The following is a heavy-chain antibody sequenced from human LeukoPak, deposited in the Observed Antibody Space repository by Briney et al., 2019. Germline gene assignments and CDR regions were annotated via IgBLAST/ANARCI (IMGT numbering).Heavy chain of an antibody. CDR2: ISGSGGLT. D-gene: IGHD1-26*01. CDR1: GFTFSNYA. Sequence: TGGSLRLSCAASGFTFSNYAMSWVRQAPGKGLEWVSAISGSGGLTYYADSVKGRFTISRDNSKNTLYLQMNSLRAEDTAVYYCAKASGSYGSDAFDIWGQGTMVTVSS. CDR3: AKASGSYGSDAFDI. J-gene: IGHJ3*02. V-gene: IGHV3-23*01.